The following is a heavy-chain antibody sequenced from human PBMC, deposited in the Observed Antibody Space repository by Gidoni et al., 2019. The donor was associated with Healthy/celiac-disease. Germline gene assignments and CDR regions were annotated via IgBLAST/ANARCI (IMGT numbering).Heavy chain of an antibody. CDR1: GFTFADYA. Sequence: EVQLVESGGGLVQPGRSLRLSCAASGFTFADYAMHWVRQAPGKGPEWGSGISWNSGSIGYADSVKGRFTISRDNAKNSLYLQMNSLRAEDTALYYCARGQRITIFVENWFDPWGQGTLVTVSS. V-gene: IGHV3-9*01. J-gene: IGHJ5*02. D-gene: IGHD3-3*01. CDR2: ISWNSGSI. CDR3: ARGQRITIFVENWFDP.